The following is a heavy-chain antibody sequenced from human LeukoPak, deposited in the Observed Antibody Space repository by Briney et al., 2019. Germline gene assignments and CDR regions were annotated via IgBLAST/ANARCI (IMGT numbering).Heavy chain of an antibody. J-gene: IGHJ2*01. Sequence: SETLSPTCTVSGGSNISSSYYWGWIRQPPGKGLEWIGSIYYSGSTYYNPSLKSRVTISVDTSKNQFSLKLSSVTAADTAVYYCARLTYYDSSGYQRHFDLWGRGTLVTVSS. V-gene: IGHV4-39*01. CDR2: IYYSGST. CDR1: GGSNISSSYY. CDR3: ARLTYYDSSGYQRHFDL. D-gene: IGHD3-22*01.